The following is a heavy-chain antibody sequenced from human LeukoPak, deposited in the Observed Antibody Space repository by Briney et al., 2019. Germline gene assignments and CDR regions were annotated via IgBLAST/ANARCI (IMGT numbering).Heavy chain of an antibody. CDR1: GFTFSDYY. V-gene: IGHV3-11*06. CDR3: TRDISSSWPYYYGMDV. CDR2: ISSSSRYT. J-gene: IGHJ6*04. D-gene: IGHD6-13*01. Sequence: GGSLRLSCAASGFTFSDYYMSWIRQAPGKGLEWVSYISSSSRYTNYADSVKGRFTIFRDNPKNSLYLQMNSLRAEDTAVYYCTRDISSSWPYYYGMDVWGKGTTVTVSS.